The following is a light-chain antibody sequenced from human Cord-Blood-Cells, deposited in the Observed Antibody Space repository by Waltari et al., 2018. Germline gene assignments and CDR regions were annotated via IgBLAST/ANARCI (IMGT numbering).Light chain of an antibody. V-gene: IGKV3-15*01. Sequence: ELAMTQSPATLSVSSGEIHTHSCRASRSLSSNLAWYQQKPGQAPRLLIYGASTRATGIPDRFSGSGSGTDFTLTISSLQSEDFAVYYCQQYNSSPWTFGQGTKVEIK. J-gene: IGKJ1*01. CDR3: QQYNSSPWT. CDR1: RSLSSN. CDR2: GAS.